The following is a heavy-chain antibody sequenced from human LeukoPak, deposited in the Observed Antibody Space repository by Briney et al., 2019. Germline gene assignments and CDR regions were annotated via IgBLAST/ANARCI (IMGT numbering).Heavy chain of an antibody. J-gene: IGHJ4*02. CDR2: IYYSGST. V-gene: IGHV4-59*01. Sequence: SETLSLTCTVSGGSISSYYWSWIPQSPGKGLEWIGYIYYSGSTNYNPSLKSRLTISVDTSKNQFSLKLSSVTAADTAVYYCARSRGGYKNGGFDYWGQGTLVAVSS. D-gene: IGHD5-24*01. CDR1: GGSISSYY. CDR3: ARSRGGYKNGGFDY.